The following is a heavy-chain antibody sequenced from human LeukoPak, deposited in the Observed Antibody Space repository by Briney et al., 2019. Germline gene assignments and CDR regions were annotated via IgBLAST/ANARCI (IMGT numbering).Heavy chain of an antibody. Sequence: GGSLRLSCAASGFTFSSYAMHWVRQAPGKGLEWVSSIDASGGATYYADSVKGRFTISRDNSKNTFYLQMNSLRVEGTAVYSCAKGSGSGWYGWFAPWGQGTLVTVSS. D-gene: IGHD6-19*01. CDR2: IDASGGAT. J-gene: IGHJ5*02. CDR1: GFTFSSYA. V-gene: IGHV3-23*01. CDR3: AKGSGSGWYGWFAP.